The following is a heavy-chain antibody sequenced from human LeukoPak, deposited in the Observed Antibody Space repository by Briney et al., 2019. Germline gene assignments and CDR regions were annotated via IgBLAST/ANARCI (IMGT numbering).Heavy chain of an antibody. CDR3: ARSVEGYCRGGSCYSYSYYMDV. J-gene: IGHJ6*03. D-gene: IGHD2-15*01. CDR1: GGSISSSNW. CDR2: VYHSGST. Sequence: SETLSLTCAVSGGSISSSNWWNWVRQPPGKGLEWIGEVYHSGSTHYNPSLKSRVTISVDKSKNQFSLKLRSVTAADTAVYYCARSVEGYCRGGSCYSYSYYMDVWGKGTTVTVSS. V-gene: IGHV4-4*02.